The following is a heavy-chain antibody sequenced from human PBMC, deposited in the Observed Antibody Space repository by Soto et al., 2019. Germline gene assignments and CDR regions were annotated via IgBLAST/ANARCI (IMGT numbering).Heavy chain of an antibody. D-gene: IGHD6-13*01. Sequence: QVQLVQSGAEVKKPGSSVKVSCKASGGTFSSYAISWVRQAPGQGLEWMGGIIPIFGTANYAQKFQGRVTITADEYTSPAYMELSSLRSEDTAVYYCARGGRKGSSWPYYYYGMDVWGQVTTVTVSS. V-gene: IGHV1-69*01. CDR1: GGTFSSYA. J-gene: IGHJ6*02. CDR2: IIPIFGTA. CDR3: ARGGRKGSSWPYYYYGMDV.